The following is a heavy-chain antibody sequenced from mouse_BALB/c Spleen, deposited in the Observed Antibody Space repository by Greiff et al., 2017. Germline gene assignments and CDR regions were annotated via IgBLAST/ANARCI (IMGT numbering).Heavy chain of an antibody. Sequence: EVKLVESGGDLVKPGGSLKLSCAASGFTFSSYGMSWVRQTPDKRLEWVATISSGGSYTYYPDSVKGRFTISRDNAKNTLYLQMSSLKSEDTAMYYCARGLRLRYYAMDYWGQGTSVTVSS. J-gene: IGHJ4*01. CDR3: ARGLRLRYYAMDY. D-gene: IGHD1-2*01. CDR1: GFTFSSYG. V-gene: IGHV5-6*02. CDR2: ISSGGSYT.